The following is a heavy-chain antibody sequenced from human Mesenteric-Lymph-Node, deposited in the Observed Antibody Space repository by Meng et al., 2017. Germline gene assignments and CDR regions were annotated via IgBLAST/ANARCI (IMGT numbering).Heavy chain of an antibody. J-gene: IGHJ4*02. V-gene: IGHV4-39*07. CDR2: IYYSGNT. Sequence: SETLSLTCTVSGGSISSSSYYWGWIRQPPGKGLEWIGSIYYSGNTYYNPSLKSRVTISVDTSKNQFSLNLSSVTAADTAVYYCARELSNGIDYWGQGTLVTVSS. CDR1: GGSISSSSYY. D-gene: IGHD1-1*01. CDR3: ARELSNGIDY.